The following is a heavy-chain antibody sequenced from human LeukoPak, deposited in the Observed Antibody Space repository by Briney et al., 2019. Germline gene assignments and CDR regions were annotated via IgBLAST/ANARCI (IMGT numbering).Heavy chain of an antibody. D-gene: IGHD1-26*01. J-gene: IGHJ4*02. Sequence: SETLSLTCTVSGGSISSGGYYWSWIRQHPGKGLEWIGYIYYSGSTYYNPSLKRRVTISVDTSKNQFSLKLSSVTAADTAVYYCARRHPYSGSYYFDYWGQGTLVTVSS. CDR1: GGSISSGGYY. CDR2: IYYSGST. CDR3: ARRHPYSGSYYFDY. V-gene: IGHV4-31*03.